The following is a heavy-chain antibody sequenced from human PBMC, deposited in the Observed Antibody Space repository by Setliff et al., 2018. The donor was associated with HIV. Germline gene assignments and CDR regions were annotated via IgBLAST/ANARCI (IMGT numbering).Heavy chain of an antibody. CDR3: ARIIGSDISGAQYYFDH. D-gene: IGHD1-20*01. CDR2: IYYSGST. V-gene: IGHV4-39*07. Sequence: SETLSLTCTVSGGSISVSSHYWGWIRQPPGKGLEWIGSIYYSGSTSYNPSLKSRLTISVDTSKNQFSLKLDSVTAAGTAVYYCARIIGSDISGAQYYFDHWGQGSLVTAPQ. J-gene: IGHJ4*02. CDR1: GGSISVSSHY.